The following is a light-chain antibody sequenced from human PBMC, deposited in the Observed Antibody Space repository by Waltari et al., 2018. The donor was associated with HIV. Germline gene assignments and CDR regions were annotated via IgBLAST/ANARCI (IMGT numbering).Light chain of an antibody. J-gene: IGKJ4*01. CDR1: QSLHDNNGYNY. V-gene: IGKV2-28*01. Sequence: MGMTQSPLSLPVTPGESASISCRSSQSLHDNNGYNYLEWYVQKPGQSPQLLLYLASNRASGVPEKFSGSGLGTDFTLKISRVEAEDVGVYYCMQALQNPLTFGGGTKVEI. CDR2: LAS. CDR3: MQALQNPLT.